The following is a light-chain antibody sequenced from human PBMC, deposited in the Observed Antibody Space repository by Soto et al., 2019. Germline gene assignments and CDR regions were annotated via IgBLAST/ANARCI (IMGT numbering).Light chain of an antibody. CDR2: EGS. J-gene: IGLJ2*01. V-gene: IGLV2-23*01. CDR1: SSDVGSYNL. Sequence: QSALTQPASVSGSPGQSITISCTGTSSDVGSYNLVSWYQQHPGKAPKLMIFEGSERPSGVSNRFSGSKSGNTASLTISGLQAEDEADYYCCSYARSAVVFGGGTKLTVL. CDR3: CSYARSAVV.